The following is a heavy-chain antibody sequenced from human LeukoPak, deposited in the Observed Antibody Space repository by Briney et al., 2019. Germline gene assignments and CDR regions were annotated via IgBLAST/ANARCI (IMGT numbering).Heavy chain of an antibody. Sequence: GGSLRLSCAASGFTFSSYAMSWVRQAPGKGLEWVSAISGSGGSTYYADSVKGRFTISRDNSKNTLYLQMNSLRAEDTAVYYCARDDDSSGYIDYWGQGTLVTVSS. CDR3: ARDDDSSGYIDY. J-gene: IGHJ4*02. CDR2: ISGSGGST. V-gene: IGHV3-23*01. CDR1: GFTFSSYA. D-gene: IGHD3-22*01.